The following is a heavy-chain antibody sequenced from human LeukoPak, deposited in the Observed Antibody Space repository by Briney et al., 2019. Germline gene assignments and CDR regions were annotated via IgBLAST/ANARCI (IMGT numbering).Heavy chain of an antibody. D-gene: IGHD6-19*01. CDR1: GFTFSSYG. CDR3: AKETDERYSSGWVFDY. J-gene: IGHJ4*02. Sequence: PGRSLRLSCAASGFTFSSYGMHWVRQAPGKGLEWVSVVSYDGTTKYYADSVKGRFTISRDNSKNTLYLQMNSLRAEDTAVYYCAKETDERYSSGWVFDYWGQGTLVTVSS. CDR2: VSYDGTTK. V-gene: IGHV3-30*18.